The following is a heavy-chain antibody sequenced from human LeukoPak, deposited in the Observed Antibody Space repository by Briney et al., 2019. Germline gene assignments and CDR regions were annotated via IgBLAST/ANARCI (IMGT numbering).Heavy chain of an antibody. CDR3: ARSRWLDAFDY. CDR1: GFTFSDYY. D-gene: IGHD6-19*01. J-gene: IGHJ4*02. V-gene: IGHV3-20*04. Sequence: GGSLRLSCAASGFTFSDYYMSWVRQAPGKGLEWVSGINWNGGSTGYADSVKGRFTISRDNAKNSLYLQMNSLRAGDTAVYYCARSRWLDAFDYWGQGTLVTVSS. CDR2: INWNGGST.